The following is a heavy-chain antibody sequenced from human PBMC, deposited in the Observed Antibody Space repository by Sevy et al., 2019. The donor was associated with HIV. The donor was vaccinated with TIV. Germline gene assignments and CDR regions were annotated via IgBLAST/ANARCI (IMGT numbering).Heavy chain of an antibody. D-gene: IGHD4-4*01. Sequence: GGSLSLSCAASGFTFNFHGMHWVRQAPGKGLEWVVFIWHDGSNKYMADSVKGRFTISRDNSKNTLFLQMNSLTVEDTAVYDCARETDNSARWLDPWGQGTLVTVSS. J-gene: IGHJ5*02. CDR3: ARETDNSARWLDP. V-gene: IGHV3-30*02. CDR1: GFTFNFHG. CDR2: IWHDGSNK.